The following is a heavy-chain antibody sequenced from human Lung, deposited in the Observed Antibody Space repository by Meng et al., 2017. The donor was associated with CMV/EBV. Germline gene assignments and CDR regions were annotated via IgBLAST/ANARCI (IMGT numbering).Heavy chain of an antibody. D-gene: IGHD3-22*01. CDR1: YTFTGYY. J-gene: IGHJ5*02. CDR3: AREGRRSGYDNWFDP. CDR2: INPNSGDT. V-gene: IGHV1-2*02. Sequence: YTFTGYYMHWVRQAPGQGLEWMGWINPNSGDTNYAQKFKGRVIMTRDTSISTAYMELSRLTSDDTAVYYCAREGRRSGYDNWFDPWGQGTLVTV.